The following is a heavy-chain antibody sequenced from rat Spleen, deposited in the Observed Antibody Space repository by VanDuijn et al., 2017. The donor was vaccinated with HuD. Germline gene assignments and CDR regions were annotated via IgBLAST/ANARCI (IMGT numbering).Heavy chain of an antibody. CDR3: TRGNWNYFDY. J-gene: IGHJ2*01. D-gene: IGHD4-2*01. CDR2: MRYNGDT. Sequence: QVQLKESGPGLVQPSQTLSLTCTVSGFSLTSYNVHWVRQPPGKGLEWMGRMRYNGDTSYNSALKSRLSISRDTSKKQVFLKMNSLQTDDTGSYYCTRGNWNYFDYWGQGVMVTVSS. V-gene: IGHV2-63*01. CDR1: GFSLTSYN.